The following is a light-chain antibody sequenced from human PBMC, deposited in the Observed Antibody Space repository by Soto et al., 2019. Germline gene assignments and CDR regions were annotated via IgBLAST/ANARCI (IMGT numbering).Light chain of an antibody. Sequence: QPVLTQSPSASASLGASVKLTCTLSSGHSSYPIAWLQQQPEKGPRYLMKVNSDGSHSKGDGVPDRFSGSSSGAERYLTISSLQSEDEADYYCAAWHDSLNGWVFGGGTKVTVL. CDR2: VNSDGSH. CDR3: AAWHDSLNGWV. CDR1: SGHSSYP. V-gene: IGLV4-69*01. J-gene: IGLJ3*02.